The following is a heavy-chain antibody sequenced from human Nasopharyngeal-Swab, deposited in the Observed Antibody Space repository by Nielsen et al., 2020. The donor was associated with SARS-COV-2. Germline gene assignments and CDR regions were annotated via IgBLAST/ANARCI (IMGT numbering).Heavy chain of an antibody. Sequence: GSVKVSCKASGYTFTSYAMHWVRQAPGQRLEWMGWINAGNGNTKYSQKFRGRVTITRDTSASTAYMELSSLRSEDTAVYYCARVGYKGWFDPWGQGTLVTVSS. D-gene: IGHD5-18*01. J-gene: IGHJ5*02. CDR3: ARVGYKGWFDP. V-gene: IGHV1-3*01. CDR2: INAGNGNT. CDR1: GYTFTSYA.